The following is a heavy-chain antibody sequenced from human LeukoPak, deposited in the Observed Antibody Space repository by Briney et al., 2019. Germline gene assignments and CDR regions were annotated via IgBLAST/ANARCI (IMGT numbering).Heavy chain of an antibody. D-gene: IGHD2-8*01. CDR1: GYSFTSYW. Sequence: GESLKISCKGSGYSFTSYWIGWVRQRPGEGLEWMGLVYPGDSDTTYSPSFQGQVTISADKSTSAAYLQWTNLKASDTAIYFCARLLAANCTSTSCQTYYFDYWGRGTLVTVSS. CDR2: VYPGDSDT. J-gene: IGHJ4*02. V-gene: IGHV5-51*01. CDR3: ARLLAANCTSTSCQTYYFDY.